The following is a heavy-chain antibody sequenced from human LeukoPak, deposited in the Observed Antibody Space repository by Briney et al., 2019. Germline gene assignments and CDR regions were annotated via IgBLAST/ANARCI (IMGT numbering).Heavy chain of an antibody. CDR3: ARSTPPYYYDSSGYYSSGYFDY. Sequence: SETLSLTCTVSGGSISSSSYYWGWIRQPPGKGLEWIGSIYYSGSTYYNPSLKSRVTISVDTSKNQFSLKLSSVTAADTAVYYCARSTPPYYYDSSGYYSSGYFDYWGQGTLVTVSS. J-gene: IGHJ4*02. D-gene: IGHD3-22*01. V-gene: IGHV4-39*01. CDR2: IYYSGST. CDR1: GGSISSSSYY.